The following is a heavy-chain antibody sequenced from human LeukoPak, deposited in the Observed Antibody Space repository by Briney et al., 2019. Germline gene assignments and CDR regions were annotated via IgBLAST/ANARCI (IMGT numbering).Heavy chain of an antibody. V-gene: IGHV1-18*01. J-gene: IGHJ4*02. Sequence: ASVKVSCKASGYTFTSYGISWVRRAPGQGLEWMGWISAYNGNTNYAQKLQGRVTMTTDTSTSTAYMELRSLRSDDTAVYYCARSSDSSGYYYAPIDYWGQGTLVTVSS. CDR3: ARSSDSSGYYYAPIDY. CDR2: ISAYNGNT. D-gene: IGHD3-22*01. CDR1: GYTFTSYG.